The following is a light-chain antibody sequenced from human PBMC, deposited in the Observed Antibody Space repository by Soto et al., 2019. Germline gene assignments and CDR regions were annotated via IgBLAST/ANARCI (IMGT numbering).Light chain of an antibody. Sequence: DIQMTQSPSSLSTSVGDRVTITCRASQYINNYLNWYQQKPGKAPKLLIFAAYNLQSGVPSRFSGSGSGTDFTLTISSLQPEDSATHYCQQSYSTPPYPFGQGTKLDMK. CDR3: QQSYSTPPYP. J-gene: IGKJ2*01. CDR2: AAY. V-gene: IGKV1-39*01. CDR1: QYINNY.